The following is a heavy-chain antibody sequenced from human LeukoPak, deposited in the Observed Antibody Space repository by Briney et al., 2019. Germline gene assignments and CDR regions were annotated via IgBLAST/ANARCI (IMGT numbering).Heavy chain of an antibody. V-gene: IGHV3-23*01. CDR1: GFTFSSYA. Sequence: GGSLRLSCAASGFTFSSYAMSWVRQAPGKGLEWVSAVSGSGGSTYYADSVKGRFTISRDNSKNTLYLQMNSLRAEDTAVYYCAIPDYGGESGDYFDAWGQGTLVTVSS. CDR3: AIPDYGGESGDYFDA. J-gene: IGHJ4*02. CDR2: VSGSGGST. D-gene: IGHD2-21*01.